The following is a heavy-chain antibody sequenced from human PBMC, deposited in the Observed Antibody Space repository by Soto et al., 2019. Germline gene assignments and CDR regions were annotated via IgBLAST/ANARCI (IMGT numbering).Heavy chain of an antibody. CDR3: AKDRRAGGNSAFYFDF. V-gene: IGHV3-23*01. D-gene: IGHD3-16*01. J-gene: IGHJ4*02. Sequence: GGSLRLSCAASGFKFSNYAMSWVRQAPGKGLEWVSLISATGGGTYYADSVKGRFTISRDNSHNTLYLQVHSLTAEDTAVYYCAKDRRAGGNSAFYFDFWGQGARVPVSS. CDR1: GFKFSNYA. CDR2: ISATGGGT.